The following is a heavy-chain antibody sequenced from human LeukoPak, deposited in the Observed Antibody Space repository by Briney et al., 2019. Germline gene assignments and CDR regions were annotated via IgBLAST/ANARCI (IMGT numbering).Heavy chain of an antibody. CDR3: AKYMTPDTVAAIPPFDY. D-gene: IGHD5-12*01. V-gene: IGHV3-23*01. CDR2: ISGSGGGT. J-gene: IGHJ4*02. Sequence: GGSLRLSCAASGFTFSSYAMSWVRQAPGKGLEWVAAISGSGGGTYYADSVKGRFTISRDNSKNTLYLQMNSLRAEDTAVYYCAKYMTPDTVAAIPPFDYWGQGTLVTVSS. CDR1: GFTFSSYA.